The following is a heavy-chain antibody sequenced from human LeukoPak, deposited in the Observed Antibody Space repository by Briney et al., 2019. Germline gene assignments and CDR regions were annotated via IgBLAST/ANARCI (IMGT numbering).Heavy chain of an antibody. D-gene: IGHD1-1*01. J-gene: IGHJ6*03. CDR3: ARDRLLEARDYYYYYYRDV. V-gene: IGHV3-21*01. CDR2: ISSRSSYI. CDR1: GFTFSTYT. Sequence: GGSLRLSCAASGFTFSTYTMNWVRQAPGKGLEWVSSISSRSSYIYYADSVKGRFTISRDNAKNSLYLQMNSLRAEDTAVYHWARDRLLEARDYYYYYYRDVGGKGPTVTVSS.